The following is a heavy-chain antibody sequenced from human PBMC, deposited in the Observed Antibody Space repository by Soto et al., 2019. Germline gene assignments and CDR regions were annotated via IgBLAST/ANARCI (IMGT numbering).Heavy chain of an antibody. V-gene: IGHV4-59*01. Sequence: SETLSLTCSASGGSISSYYWSWIRQPPGKGLELIGYIYYSGNTNYNPSLKSRVTISVDTSKNQFSLKLSSVTAADTALYYCARILGFCSSTSCYPRFDPWGQGSQVTVSS. D-gene: IGHD2-2*01. CDR1: GGSISSYY. CDR2: IYYSGNT. CDR3: ARILGFCSSTSCYPRFDP. J-gene: IGHJ5*02.